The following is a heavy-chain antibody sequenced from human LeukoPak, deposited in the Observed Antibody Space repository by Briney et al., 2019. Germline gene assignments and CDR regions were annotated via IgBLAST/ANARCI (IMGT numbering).Heavy chain of an antibody. CDR1: GFTFSSYA. V-gene: IGHV3-23*01. CDR3: ATPDYSSLYLTEFDY. CDR2: ISGSGGST. D-gene: IGHD6-6*01. Sequence: GGSLRLSCAASGFTFSSYAMSWVRQAPGKGLEWVSAISGSGGSTYYADSVKGRFTISRDNSKNTLYLQMNSLRAEDTAVYYCATPDYSSLYLTEFDYWGQGTLVTVSS. J-gene: IGHJ4*02.